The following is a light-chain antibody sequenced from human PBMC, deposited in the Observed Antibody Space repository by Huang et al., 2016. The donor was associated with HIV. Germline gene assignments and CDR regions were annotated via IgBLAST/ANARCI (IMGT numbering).Light chain of an antibody. Sequence: DIQMTQSPSTLPASVGDRVTITCRASQNIHDWLAWYQQKPGKAPKLLIYKASTLQIRVPSRFSGSGSGTEFTLTISILQPDDFATYYCQQYNTFQFTFGPGTKVDVK. J-gene: IGKJ3*01. CDR2: KAS. V-gene: IGKV1-5*03. CDR3: QQYNTFQFT. CDR1: QNIHDW.